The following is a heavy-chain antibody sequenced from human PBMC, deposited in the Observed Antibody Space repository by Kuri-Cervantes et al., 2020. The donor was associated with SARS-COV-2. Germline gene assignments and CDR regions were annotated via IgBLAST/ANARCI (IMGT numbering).Heavy chain of an antibody. V-gene: IGHV3-30-3*01. CDR2: ISYDGSNK. Sequence: GGSLRLSCAASGFTFSSYAMHWVRQAPGKGLEWVAVISYDGSNKYYADSVKGRFTISRDNAKNSLYLQMNSLRAEDTAVYYCARDQRPTFYYDSSEGAFDIWGQGTMVTVSS. CDR1: GFTFSSYA. D-gene: IGHD3-22*01. J-gene: IGHJ3*02. CDR3: ARDQRPTFYYDSSEGAFDI.